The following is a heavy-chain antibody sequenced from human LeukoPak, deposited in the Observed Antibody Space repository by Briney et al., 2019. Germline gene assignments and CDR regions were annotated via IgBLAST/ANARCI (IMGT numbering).Heavy chain of an antibody. J-gene: IGHJ3*02. CDR2: IRSKANSYAT. CDR1: GFTFSTYS. Sequence: GGSLRLSCAASGFTFSTYSMNWVRQASGKGLEWVGRIRSKANSYATAYAASVKGRFTISRDDSKNTAYLQMNSLKTEDTAVYYCTRPIAYATPYDILTGYSPNDAFDIWGQGTMVTVSS. CDR3: TRPIAYATPYDILTGYSPNDAFDI. D-gene: IGHD3-9*01. V-gene: IGHV3-73*01.